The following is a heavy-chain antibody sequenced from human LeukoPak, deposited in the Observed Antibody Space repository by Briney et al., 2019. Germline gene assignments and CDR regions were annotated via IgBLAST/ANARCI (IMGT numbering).Heavy chain of an antibody. Sequence: PGGSLRLSCAASGFTFSNYAMIWVRQAPGKGLEWVSVITDSGDDTHHADSVKGRFTTSRDNSKSTLCLQMNGLRVEDTALYYCAKAPLRYCGGANCYPFDYWGQGTLVTVSS. J-gene: IGHJ4*02. D-gene: IGHD2-15*01. CDR2: ITDSGDDT. CDR1: GFTFSNYA. CDR3: AKAPLRYCGGANCYPFDY. V-gene: IGHV3-23*01.